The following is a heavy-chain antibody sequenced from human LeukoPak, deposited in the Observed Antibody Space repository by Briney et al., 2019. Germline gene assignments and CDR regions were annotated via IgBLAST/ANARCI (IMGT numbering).Heavy chain of an antibody. V-gene: IGHV3-30-3*01. J-gene: IGHJ4*02. CDR2: MSYDGSNK. D-gene: IGHD3/OR15-3a*01. CDR1: GFTFRNYA. Sequence: GWSLRLSCAASGFTFRNYAMHGVRQAPAKGLEWVAVMSYDGSNKYYADSLKGRFTISRDNSKDTLYLQMSSLRTEDTAVYYCARDRTAASWSGSFDYWGQGTLVSVCS. CDR3: ARDRTAASWSGSFDY.